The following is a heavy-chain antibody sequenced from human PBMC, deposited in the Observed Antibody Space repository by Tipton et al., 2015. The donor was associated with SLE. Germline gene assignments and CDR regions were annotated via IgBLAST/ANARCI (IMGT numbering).Heavy chain of an antibody. D-gene: IGHD6-13*01. V-gene: IGHV3-23*01. CDR2: ISGSGGST. Sequence: SLRLSCAASGFTFSSYAMNWVRQAPGKGLEWVSAISGSGGSTYYADSVKGRFTISRDNSKNTLYLQMNSLRAEDTAVYYCAKERSSSWYNNYYGMDVWGQGTTVTVSS. CDR3: AKERSSSWYNNYYGMDV. CDR1: GFTFSSYA. J-gene: IGHJ6*02.